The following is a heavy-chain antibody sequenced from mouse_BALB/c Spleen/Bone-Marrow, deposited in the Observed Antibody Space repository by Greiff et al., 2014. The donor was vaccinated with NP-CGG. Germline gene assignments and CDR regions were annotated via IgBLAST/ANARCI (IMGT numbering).Heavy chain of an antibody. D-gene: IGHD1-2*01. V-gene: IGHV1-4*01. CDR3: ARGGLRLPYAMDY. CDR1: GYTFPGYT. Sequence: VQLQQSGAELARPGASVKMSCTASGYTFPGYTIHWVKQRPGQGLEWIGYINPSSGYANYNQNFKDKATLTADKSSSTAYMQLSSRTSEDSAVFYCARGGLRLPYAMDYWGQGTSVTVSS. J-gene: IGHJ4*01. CDR2: INPSSGYA.